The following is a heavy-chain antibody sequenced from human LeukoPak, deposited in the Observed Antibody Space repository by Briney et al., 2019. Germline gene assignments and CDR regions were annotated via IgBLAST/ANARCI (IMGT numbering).Heavy chain of an antibody. V-gene: IGHV3-13*01. D-gene: IGHD6-13*01. CDR3: VREGTFASPEAGRWIDSFDI. Sequence: SGGSLRLSCAASGFTFSTYDMHWVRQTTGKGLEWVSAIGAGGDTYYQDSVKGRFTIFRDNANLYLQMSTLRPGDTAVYYCVREGTFASPEAGRWIDSFDIWGQGTMVTVSS. J-gene: IGHJ3*02. CDR1: GFTFSTYD. CDR2: IGAGGDT.